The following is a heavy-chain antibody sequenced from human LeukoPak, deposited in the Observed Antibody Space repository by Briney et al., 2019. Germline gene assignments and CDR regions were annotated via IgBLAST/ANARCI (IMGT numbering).Heavy chain of an antibody. V-gene: IGHV4-34*01. D-gene: IGHD3-9*01. CDR3: ARTPDYDIELDY. CDR1: GGSFSGYY. J-gene: IGHJ4*02. Sequence: SETLSLACAVYGGSFSGYYWSWIRQPPGKGLEWIGEINHSGSTNYNPSLKSRVTISVDTSKNQFSLKLSSVTAADTAVYYCARTPDYDIELDYWGQGTLVTVSS. CDR2: INHSGST.